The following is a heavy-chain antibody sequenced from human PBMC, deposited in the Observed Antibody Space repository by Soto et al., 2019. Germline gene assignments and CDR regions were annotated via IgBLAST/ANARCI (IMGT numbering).Heavy chain of an antibody. J-gene: IGHJ4*02. D-gene: IGHD2-2*01. CDR3: ARSRSTAAIGY. Sequence: SETLSLTCTGSGGSISSYYWSWIRQPPGKGLEWIGYIYYSGSTNYNPSLKSRVTISVDTSKNQFSLKLSSVTAADTAVYYCARSRSTAAIGYWGQGTLVTVSS. CDR2: IYYSGST. V-gene: IGHV4-59*08. CDR1: GGSISSYY.